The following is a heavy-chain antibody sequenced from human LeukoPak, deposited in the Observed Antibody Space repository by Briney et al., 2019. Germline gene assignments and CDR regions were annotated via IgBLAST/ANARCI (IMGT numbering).Heavy chain of an antibody. CDR1: GFTFDDYA. D-gene: IGHD3-9*01. CDR3: AKGGIYDILTGPDDY. CDR2: ISWNSGSI. J-gene: IGHJ4*02. Sequence: GGSLRLSCAASGFTFDDYAMHWVRQAPGKGLEWVSGISWNSGSIGYADSVKGRFTISRDNAKNSLYLQMNSLRAEDTALYYCAKGGIYDILTGPDDYWGQGTLVTVSS. V-gene: IGHV3-9*01.